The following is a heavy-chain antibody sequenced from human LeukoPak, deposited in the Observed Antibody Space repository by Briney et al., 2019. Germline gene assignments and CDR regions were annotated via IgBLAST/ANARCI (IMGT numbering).Heavy chain of an antibody. D-gene: IGHD3-22*01. J-gene: IGHJ4*02. V-gene: IGHV3-23*01. Sequence: GGSLRLSCAVTGLTFSNYAMSWVRQAPGKGPEWVSDISGSGGVTHYADSVKGRFSISRDNSKNTLYLQMSSLRAEDTAVYYCARRRYYDSSLKGYYFDYWGQGTLVTVSS. CDR1: GLTFSNYA. CDR2: ISGSGGVT. CDR3: ARRRYYDSSLKGYYFDY.